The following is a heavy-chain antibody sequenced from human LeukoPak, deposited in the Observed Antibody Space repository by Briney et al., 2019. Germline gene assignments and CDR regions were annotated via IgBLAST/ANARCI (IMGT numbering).Heavy chain of an antibody. V-gene: IGHV3-30*02. D-gene: IGHD2-21*02. J-gene: IGHJ4*02. CDR1: GFDFSRYG. CDR3: ARESGVDYHWEGPRY. Sequence: GGSLRLSCAASGFDFSRYGMHWVRQAPGMGLEWVAFVRYDGVNKYYTDSVKGRFTISKDNSKNTLYLQMNSLRVEDTALYSGARESGVDYHWEGPRYWGLGALVTVAS. CDR2: VRYDGVNK.